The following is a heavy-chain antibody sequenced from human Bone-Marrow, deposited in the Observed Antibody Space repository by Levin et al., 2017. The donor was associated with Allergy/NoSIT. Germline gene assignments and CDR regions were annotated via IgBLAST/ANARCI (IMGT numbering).Heavy chain of an antibody. J-gene: IGHJ4*02. Sequence: GGSLRLSCVGSGFTFSRHWINWVRQAPERGLEWVANIKPDGSQQKYVDSVKGRFTVSRDNAKNSVFLQMNNLRPDDTGVYYCARAALPPNAAAPPGNDYGGQGTRVNGS. CDR1: GFTFSRHW. V-gene: IGHV3-7*01. CDR2: IKPDGSQQ. D-gene: IGHD6-13*01. CDR3: ARAALPPNAAAPPGNDY.